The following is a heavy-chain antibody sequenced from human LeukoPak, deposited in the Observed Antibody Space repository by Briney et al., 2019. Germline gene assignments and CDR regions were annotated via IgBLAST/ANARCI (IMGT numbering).Heavy chain of an antibody. J-gene: IGHJ6*03. CDR2: IYYSGST. CDR1: GGSLSSYY. D-gene: IGHD2-2*01. Sequence: SETLSLTCTVSGGSLSSYYWGWIRQPPGKGLEWIGYIYYSGSTNYNPSLKSRVTISVDTSKNQFSLKLSSVTAADTAVYYCAGVPAAYYYYYMDVWGKGTTVTVSS. V-gene: IGHV4-59*01. CDR3: AGVPAAYYYYYMDV.